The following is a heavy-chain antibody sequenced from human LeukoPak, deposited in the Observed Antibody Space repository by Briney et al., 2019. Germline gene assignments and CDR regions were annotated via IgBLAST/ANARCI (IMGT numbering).Heavy chain of an antibody. V-gene: IGHV4-39*01. CDR2: IYHSGST. D-gene: IGHD4-17*01. J-gene: IGHJ4*02. CDR1: GGSISSSSYY. CDR3: ARQTPVTFDY. Sequence: PSETLSLTCTVSGGSISSSSYYWGWIRQPPGKGLEWIGSIYHSGSTYYNPSLKSRVTISVDTSKNQFSLTLSSVTAADTAVYYYARQTPVTFDYWGQGALVTVSS.